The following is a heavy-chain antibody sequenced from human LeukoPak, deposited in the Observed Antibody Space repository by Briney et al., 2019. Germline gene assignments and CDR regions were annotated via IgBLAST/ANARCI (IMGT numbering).Heavy chain of an antibody. J-gene: IGHJ4*02. Sequence: SETLSLTCTVSGGSISSGGYYWSWIRQHPGKGLEWIGYIYYSGSTYYNPSLKSRVTISVDTSKNQFSLKLSSVTAADTAVNYCARVNLDTGYYFDYWGQGTLVTVPS. CDR1: GGSISSGGYY. V-gene: IGHV4-31*03. CDR2: IYYSGST. D-gene: IGHD1-14*01. CDR3: ARVNLDTGYYFDY.